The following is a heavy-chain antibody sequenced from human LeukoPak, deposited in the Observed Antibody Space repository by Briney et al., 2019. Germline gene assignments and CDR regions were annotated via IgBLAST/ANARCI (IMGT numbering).Heavy chain of an antibody. CDR2: IYPGDSDT. V-gene: IGHV5-51*01. CDR3: AVLTDGAFDY. J-gene: IGHJ4*02. D-gene: IGHD3-10*01. CDR1: GYSFTTYW. Sequence: GESLKISCKGSGYSFTTYWIAWVRQLPGKGLEWMGVIYPGDSDTRYSPSFQGQVTISADKSISTAYLQWSSLKASDTAMYYCAVLTDGAFDYWGQGTLVTVSS.